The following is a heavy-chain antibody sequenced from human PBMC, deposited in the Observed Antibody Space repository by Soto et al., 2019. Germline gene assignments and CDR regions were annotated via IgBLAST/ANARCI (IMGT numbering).Heavy chain of an antibody. V-gene: IGHV3-23*01. Sequence: EVQLLESGGGLVQPGGSLRLSCAVSGFTFRSYVMSWVRQAPGKGPEWVSVISAGGSNTYYAESVKGRFTISRDNSKNTLYLQMSSLRDEDTGVYYCAKKGPPRDAFDIWGQGTMVTVST. CDR2: ISAGGSNT. CDR3: AKKGPPRDAFDI. CDR1: GFTFRSYV. J-gene: IGHJ3*02.